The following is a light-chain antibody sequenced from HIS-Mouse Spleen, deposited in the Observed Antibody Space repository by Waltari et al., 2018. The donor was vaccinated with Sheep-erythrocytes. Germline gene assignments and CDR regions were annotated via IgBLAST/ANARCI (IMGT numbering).Light chain of an antibody. J-gene: IGLJ1*01. CDR1: SSDVGRYNY. Sequence: QSALTQPRSVSGSPGQSVTIPCTGTSSDVGRYNYVPWYQQHPGKAPKLMIYDVSKRPSGVPDRFSGSKSGNTASLTISGLQAEDEADYYCCSYAGSYNYVFGTGTKVTVL. CDR3: CSYAGSYNYV. CDR2: DVS. V-gene: IGLV2-11*01.